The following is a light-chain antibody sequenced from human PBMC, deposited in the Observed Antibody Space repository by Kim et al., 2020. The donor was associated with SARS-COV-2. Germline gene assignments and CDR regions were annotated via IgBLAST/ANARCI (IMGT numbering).Light chain of an antibody. V-gene: IGLV1-44*01. CDR3: SAWDDSLNGVI. J-gene: IGLJ2*01. CDR2: SND. CDR1: TSNIGTNA. Sequence: GQRVTISCSGSTSNIGTNAVNWYQQLPGTAPKLLIYSNDHRPSGVPDRFSGSKSGTSASLAINGLQSEDEADYYCSAWDDSLNGVIFGGGTQLTVL.